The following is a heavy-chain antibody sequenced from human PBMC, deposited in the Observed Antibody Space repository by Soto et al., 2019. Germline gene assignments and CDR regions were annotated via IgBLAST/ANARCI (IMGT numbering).Heavy chain of an antibody. J-gene: IGHJ4*02. Sequence: SETLSLTCTVSGGSISSSNYYWGWIRQPPGKGLEWIGIIYYSGITYDNPSLKRRVTISVDTSKNQFSLKLSSVIAADTAVYYCSRLPYSNYFDYWGQGTPVTVSS. CDR3: SRLPYSNYFDY. V-gene: IGHV4-39*01. CDR1: GGSISSSNYY. CDR2: IYYSGIT. D-gene: IGHD4-4*01.